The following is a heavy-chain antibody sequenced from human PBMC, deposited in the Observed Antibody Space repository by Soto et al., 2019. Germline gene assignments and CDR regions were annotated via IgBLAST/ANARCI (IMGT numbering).Heavy chain of an antibody. J-gene: IGHJ3*02. V-gene: IGHV4-34*01. CDR1: GGSVSSGSYY. CDR2: MSHSGGT. Sequence: QVQLQQWGAGLLKPSETLSLTCAVYGGSVSSGSYYWSWIRQPPGKGLEWIGEMSHSGGTHFNPSLTSRVTISVDTSTHQCSLKMSFVTAADTALYYCARVERGTATTVVAAFDIWGPATMVTVSS. D-gene: IGHD1-1*01. CDR3: ARVERGTATTVVAAFDI.